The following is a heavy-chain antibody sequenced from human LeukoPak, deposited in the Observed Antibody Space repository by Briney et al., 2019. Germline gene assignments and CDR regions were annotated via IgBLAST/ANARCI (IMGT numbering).Heavy chain of an antibody. CDR2: IYYSGST. CDR3: TRDTGTTGEVKFDP. J-gene: IGHJ5*02. Sequence: SETLSLTCTVSGASVSGSAYYWGWIRQPPGKGLEWIGNIYYSGSTYYNESLESRVTISIDTSKNQFSLKLNSVTAADTAMYYCTRDTGTTGEVKFDPWGQGTLVTVSS. D-gene: IGHD4-17*01. CDR1: GASVSGSAYY. V-gene: IGHV4-39*02.